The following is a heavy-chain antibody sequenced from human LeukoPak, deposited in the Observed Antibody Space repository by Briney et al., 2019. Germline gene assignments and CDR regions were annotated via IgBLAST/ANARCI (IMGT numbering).Heavy chain of an antibody. Sequence: SETLSLTCTVSGGSISSYYWSWFRLPPGKGLEWIGYIHYSGSTNYNPSLQSRVTISVDTSKDQFSLKLSSVTAADTAVYYCARTVLSSFYWYFDLWGRGTLVTVSS. D-gene: IGHD3-16*02. CDR2: IHYSGST. V-gene: IGHV4-59*01. CDR3: ARTVLSSFYWYFDL. J-gene: IGHJ2*01. CDR1: GGSISSYY.